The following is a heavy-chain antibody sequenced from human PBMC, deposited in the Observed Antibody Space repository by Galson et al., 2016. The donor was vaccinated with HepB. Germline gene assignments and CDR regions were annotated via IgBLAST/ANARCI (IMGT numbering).Heavy chain of an antibody. Sequence: PALVKPTQTLTLTCTFSGSSLTTTGMRVSWVRQPPGKALEWLARIDWDDDKYYSTSLKTRLTISKDNSKNQVVLTMTNMDPVDTATYYCVRMVPSAVGYDYWGQGTLVTVSS. D-gene: IGHD1-26*01. V-gene: IGHV2-70*04. J-gene: IGHJ4*02. CDR1: GSSLTTTGMR. CDR3: VRMVPSAVGYDY. CDR2: IDWDDDK.